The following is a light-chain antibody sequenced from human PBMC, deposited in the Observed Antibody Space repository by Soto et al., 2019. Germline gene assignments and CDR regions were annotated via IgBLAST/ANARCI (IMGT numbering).Light chain of an antibody. CDR2: GAS. J-gene: IGKJ4*01. V-gene: IGKV3-20*01. CDR3: QQYGSSPPLT. CDR1: QSISASY. Sequence: EIVLTQSPGTLSLSPGESATLSCRASQSISASYIAWYQQRAGQAPRLLIYGASNRATGIPDRFSGSASGTDFALTISRLEPEDFAVYYCQQYGSSPPLTFGGGTKVDI.